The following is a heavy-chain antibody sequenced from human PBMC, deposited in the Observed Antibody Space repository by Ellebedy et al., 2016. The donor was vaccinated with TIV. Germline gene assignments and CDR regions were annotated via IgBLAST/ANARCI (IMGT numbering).Heavy chain of an antibody. CDR3: ARREGPYSPFDY. V-gene: IGHV4-39*01. CDR2: LYSSGST. Sequence: MPSETLSLTCTVSGGSISSSSYYWGWIRQSPGKGLEWIGSLYSSGSTYYNPSLKSRVTISVETSKNQFSLKLSSVTAAYTAVYYCARREGPYSPFDYWGQGTLVTVSS. CDR1: GGSISSSSYY. D-gene: IGHD3-16*01. J-gene: IGHJ4*02.